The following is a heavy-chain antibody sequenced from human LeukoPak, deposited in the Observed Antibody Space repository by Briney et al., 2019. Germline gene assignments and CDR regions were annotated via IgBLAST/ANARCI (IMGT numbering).Heavy chain of an antibody. Sequence: SETLSLTCAVYGGSFSGYYWTWIRQTPEKGLEWIGEMNPSGSTNYNPSLKSRVTISVDTSKNQFSLELSSVTAADTAVYYCARGCQDVTMIVVVMTAVSYYLDVWGKGTKVTVS. CDR2: MNPSGST. CDR3: ARGCQDVTMIVVVMTAVSYYLDV. J-gene: IGHJ6*03. CDR1: GGSFSGYY. D-gene: IGHD3-22*01. V-gene: IGHV4-34*01.